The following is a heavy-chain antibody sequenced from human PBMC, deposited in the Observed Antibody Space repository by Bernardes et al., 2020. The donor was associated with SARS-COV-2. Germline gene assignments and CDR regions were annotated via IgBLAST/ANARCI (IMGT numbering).Heavy chain of an antibody. Sequence: ASVKVSCKASGYTFTGYYMHWVRQAPGQGLEWMGWINPNSGGTNYAQKFQGRVTMTRDTSISTAYMELSRLRSDDTAVYYCARDPLLSIAAHPDYWGKGTLVTVSS. CDR1: GYTFTGYY. D-gene: IGHD6-6*01. V-gene: IGHV1-2*02. CDR2: INPNSGGT. CDR3: ARDPLLSIAAHPDY. J-gene: IGHJ4*02.